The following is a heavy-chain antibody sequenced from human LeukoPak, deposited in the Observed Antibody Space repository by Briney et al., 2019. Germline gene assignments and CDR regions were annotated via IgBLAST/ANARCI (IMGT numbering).Heavy chain of an antibody. V-gene: IGHV3-33*01. CDR1: AFTCSSDG. CDR3: ARDLRRGTFDY. J-gene: IGHJ4*02. CDR2: IWYDGSNK. D-gene: IGHD1-1*01. Sequence: GLSIRLCCAASAFTCSSDGMHWVRQAPAKEREGVAVIWYDGSNKYYADSVKGRFTISRDNSKNTLYLQMNSLRAEDTAVYYCARDLRRGTFDYWGQGTLVTVSS.